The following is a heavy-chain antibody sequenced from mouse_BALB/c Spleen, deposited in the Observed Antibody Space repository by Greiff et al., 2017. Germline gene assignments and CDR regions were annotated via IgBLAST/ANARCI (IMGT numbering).Heavy chain of an antibody. CDR2: ISYSGST. CDR1: GDSITSGY. V-gene: IGHV3-8*02. CDR3: ARRGLRLRAYAMDY. J-gene: IGHJ4*01. Sequence: EVKLQESGPSLVKPSQTLSLTCSVTGDSITSGYWNWIRKFPGNKLEYMGYISYSGSTYYNPSLKSRISITRDTSKNQYYLQLNSVTTEDTATYYCARRGLRLRAYAMDYWGQGTSVTVSS. D-gene: IGHD1-2*01.